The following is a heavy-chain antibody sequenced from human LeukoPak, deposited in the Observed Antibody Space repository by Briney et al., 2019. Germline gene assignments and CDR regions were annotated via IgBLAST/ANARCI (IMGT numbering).Heavy chain of an antibody. CDR3: ARVFSGTYLNYHHFDY. D-gene: IGHD1-26*01. Sequence: GGSLRLSCAASGFTFSSYWMHWVRQAPGKGLVWVSRINSDGSSTNYADSVKGRFTISRNNAKNSLYLQMDSLRAEDTAVYYCARVFSGTYLNYHHFDYWGQGTLVTVSS. CDR1: GFTFSSYW. J-gene: IGHJ4*02. V-gene: IGHV3-74*01. CDR2: INSDGSST.